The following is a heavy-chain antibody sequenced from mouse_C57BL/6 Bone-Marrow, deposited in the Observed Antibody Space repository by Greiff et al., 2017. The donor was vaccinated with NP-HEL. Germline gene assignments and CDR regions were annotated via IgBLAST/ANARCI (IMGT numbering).Heavy chain of an antibody. D-gene: IGHD2-5*01. V-gene: IGHV5-6*01. Sequence: EVQLVESGGDLVKPGGSLTLSCAASGFTFSSYGMSWVRQTPDKRLEWVATISSGGSYTYYPDSVKGRFTISSNNAKNTLYLQMSSLKSEDTAMYYCARHYYSNYFDYWGQGTTLTVSA. CDR1: GFTFSSYG. J-gene: IGHJ2*01. CDR3: ARHYYSNYFDY. CDR2: ISSGGSYT.